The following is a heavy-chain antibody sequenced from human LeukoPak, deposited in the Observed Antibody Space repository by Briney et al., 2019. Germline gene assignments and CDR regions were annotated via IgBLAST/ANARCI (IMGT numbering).Heavy chain of an antibody. CDR2: IIPIFGTA. CDR3: ARERGGDYVFDP. V-gene: IGHV1-69*13. Sequence: SVKVSCTASGGTFSCYAISWVRQAPGQGLEWMGGIIPIFGTANYAQKFQGRVTITADESTSTAYMELSSLRSEDTAVYYCARERGGDYVFDPWGQGTLVTVSS. J-gene: IGHJ5*02. D-gene: IGHD4-17*01. CDR1: GGTFSCYA.